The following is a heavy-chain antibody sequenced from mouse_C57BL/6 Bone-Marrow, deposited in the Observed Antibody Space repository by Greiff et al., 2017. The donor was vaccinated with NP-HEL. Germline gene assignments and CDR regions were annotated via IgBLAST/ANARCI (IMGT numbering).Heavy chain of an antibody. J-gene: IGHJ2*01. CDR3: ALYSNYVDY. Sequence: QVHVKQPGAELVKPGASVKLSCKASGYTFTSYWMHWVKQRPGQGLEWIGMIHPNSGSTNYNEKFKSKATLTVDKSSSTAYMQLSSLTSEDSAVYYCALYSNYVDYWGQGTTLTVSS. CDR1: GYTFTSYW. V-gene: IGHV1-64*01. D-gene: IGHD2-5*01. CDR2: IHPNSGST.